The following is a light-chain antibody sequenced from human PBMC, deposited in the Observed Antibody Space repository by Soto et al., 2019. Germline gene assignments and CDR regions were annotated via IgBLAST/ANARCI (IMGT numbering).Light chain of an antibody. Sequence: DIQMTQSPSTLSGSVGDRVTITCRASQTISSWLAWYQQKPGKAPKLLIYKASTLKSGAPSRFSGSGSGTEFTLTISRLQPDDFAAYYCQHYNSYSEAFGQGTKVELK. CDR2: KAS. CDR1: QTISSW. J-gene: IGKJ1*01. CDR3: QHYNSYSEA. V-gene: IGKV1-5*03.